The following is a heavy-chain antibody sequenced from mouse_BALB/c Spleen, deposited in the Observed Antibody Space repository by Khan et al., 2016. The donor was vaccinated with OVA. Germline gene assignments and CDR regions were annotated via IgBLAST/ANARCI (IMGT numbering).Heavy chain of an antibody. D-gene: IGHD3-3*01. V-gene: IGHV2-6-4*01. CDR1: GFPLSRYS. J-gene: IGHJ1*01. CDR2: IWAGGST. CDR3: VRNRAGGSYWFFDV. Sequence: VELVESGPGLVAPSQSLSITCTVPGFPLSRYSVHWIRQPPGKGLEWLGMIWAGGSTDYNSALKSRLTINKDNSKSQVFLKMNSLQTDDTAIYYCVRNRAGGSYWFFDVWGAGTTVTVSS.